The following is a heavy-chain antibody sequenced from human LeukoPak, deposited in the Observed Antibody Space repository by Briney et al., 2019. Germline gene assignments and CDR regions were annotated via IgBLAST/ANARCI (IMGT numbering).Heavy chain of an antibody. CDR2: ISGSGGST. V-gene: IGHV3-23*01. CDR1: GFTFSSYA. D-gene: IGHD4-17*01. Sequence: GGSLRLSCAASGFTFSSYAMSWVRQAPGKGLEWVSAISGSGGSTYYADSVKGWFTISRDNSKNTLYLQMNSLRAEDTAVYYCAKGPDYGDYVTPFDYWGQGTLVTVSS. J-gene: IGHJ4*02. CDR3: AKGPDYGDYVTPFDY.